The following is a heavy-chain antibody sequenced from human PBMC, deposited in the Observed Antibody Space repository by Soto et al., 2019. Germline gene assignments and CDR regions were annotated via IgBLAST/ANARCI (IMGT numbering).Heavy chain of an antibody. D-gene: IGHD3-3*01. CDR2: ISYDGRNK. CDR3: AREIERLLGY. V-gene: IGHV3-30*04. Sequence: QVQLVESGGGVVQPGRSLRLSCAASGFTFSSYAMHWVRQAPGKGLEWVAAISYDGRNKYYADSVKGRFTISRDNPKNTLYLQMNSLRAEDTAVYYCAREIERLLGYWGQGTLVTVSS. CDR1: GFTFSSYA. J-gene: IGHJ4*02.